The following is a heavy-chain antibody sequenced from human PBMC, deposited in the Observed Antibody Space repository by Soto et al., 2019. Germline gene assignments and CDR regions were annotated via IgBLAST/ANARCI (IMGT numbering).Heavy chain of an antibody. J-gene: IGHJ6*02. Sequence: GGSLRLSCAASLFTFSSYGMRWLRQAPGKGLEWVAVIWYDGSNKYYADSVKGRFTISRDNSKNTLYLQMNSLRAEDTAVYYCARDRDAEYYYYYYGMDVWRQGTTVTVSS. V-gene: IGHV3-33*01. CDR2: IWYDGSNK. CDR1: LFTFSSYG. D-gene: IGHD3-10*01. CDR3: ARDRDAEYYYYYYGMDV.